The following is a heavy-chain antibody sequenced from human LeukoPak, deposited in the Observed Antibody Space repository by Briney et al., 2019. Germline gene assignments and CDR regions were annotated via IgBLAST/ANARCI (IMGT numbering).Heavy chain of an antibody. V-gene: IGHV1-46*01. CDR1: GYTFTSGY. J-gene: IGHJ4*02. Sequence: ASVKVSCQASGYTFTSGYIHWVRQAPGQGLEWMGMINCDGGSTDYPQKFQGRVTMTTDTSTSTVYMELSSLTSEDMAVFYCGRHLSGYPPGGIDYWSQGTLVIVSS. CDR3: GRHLSGYPPGGIDY. CDR2: INCDGGST. D-gene: IGHD3-9*01.